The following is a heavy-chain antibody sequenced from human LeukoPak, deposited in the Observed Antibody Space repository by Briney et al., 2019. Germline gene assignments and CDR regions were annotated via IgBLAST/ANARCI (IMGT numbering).Heavy chain of an antibody. CDR2: ISSNGGST. D-gene: IGHD2-2*01. CDR1: GFTFSSYA. CDR3: AKDLGAVVPAAMGLDY. V-gene: IGHV3-64*04. J-gene: IGHJ4*02. Sequence: PGGSLRLSCSASGFTFSSYAMHWVRQAPGKGLEYVSAISSNGGSTYYADSVKGRFTISRDNSKNTLYLQMNSLRAEDTAVYYCAKDLGAVVPAAMGLDYWGQGTLVTVSS.